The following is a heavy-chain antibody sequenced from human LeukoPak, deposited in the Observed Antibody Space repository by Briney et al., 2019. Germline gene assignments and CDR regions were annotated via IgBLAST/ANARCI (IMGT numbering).Heavy chain of an antibody. D-gene: IGHD3-3*01. CDR1: GGSISSSSDY. CDR2: IYYHENT. V-gene: IGHV4-39*07. J-gene: IGHJ6*03. Sequence: SETLSLTCTVSGGSISSSSDYWGWIRQAPGKGLEWIGSIYYHENTYYNSSLKSRVTISVDTSKNQFSLKLSSVTAADTAVYYCARVEKFWSGYFYYYYMDVWGKGTTVTVSS. CDR3: ARVEKFWSGYFYYYYMDV.